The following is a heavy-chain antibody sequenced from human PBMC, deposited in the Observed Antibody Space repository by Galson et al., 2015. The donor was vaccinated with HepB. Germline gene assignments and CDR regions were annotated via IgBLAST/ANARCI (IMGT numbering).Heavy chain of an antibody. CDR2: ISSSGDTI. Sequence: SLRLSCAASGFTFSRYETNWVRQAPGKGLEWVSFISSSGDTIYYADSVKGRFTISRDNTKNSLYLQMNSLRAEDTAVYFCAAGSDIWGQGTMVTVSS. CDR3: AAGSDI. CDR1: GFTFSRYE. D-gene: IGHD3-10*01. J-gene: IGHJ3*02. V-gene: IGHV3-48*03.